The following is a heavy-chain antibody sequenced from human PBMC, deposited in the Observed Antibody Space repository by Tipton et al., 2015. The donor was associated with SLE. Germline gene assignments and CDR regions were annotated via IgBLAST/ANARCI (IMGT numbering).Heavy chain of an antibody. J-gene: IGHJ4*02. V-gene: IGHV4-59*08. Sequence: TLSLTCTISGGSISTYHWSWLRQSPGKGLEWIGYIHHSGSINYNPSLRSQVIMSMDTSQNQFSLKLSSVTAADTAVYYCARHFYNIGWNHFDNWGPGTLVTVSS. CDR2: IHHSGSI. CDR1: GGSISTYH. CDR3: ARHFYNIGWNHFDN. D-gene: IGHD6-19*01.